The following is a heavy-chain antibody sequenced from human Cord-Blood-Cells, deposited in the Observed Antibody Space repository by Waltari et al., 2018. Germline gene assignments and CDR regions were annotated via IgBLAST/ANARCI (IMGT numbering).Heavy chain of an antibody. CDR2: INPNSGGT. CDR1: GYTFTGYY. J-gene: IGHJ4*02. V-gene: IGHV1-2*02. CDR3: ARVWSEYSSSFDY. D-gene: IGHD6-6*01. Sequence: QVQLVQSGAEVKKPGASVKVSCKASGYTFTGYYMHWVRQAPGQGLEWMGWINPNSGGTNDAQKFQGRVTMTRDTSISTAYMELSRLRSDDTAVYYCARVWSEYSSSFDYWGQGTLVTVSS.